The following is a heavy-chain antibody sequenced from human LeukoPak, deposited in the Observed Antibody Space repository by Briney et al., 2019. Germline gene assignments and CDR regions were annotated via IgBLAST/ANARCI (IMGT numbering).Heavy chain of an antibody. D-gene: IGHD3-22*01. Sequence: PSQTLSLTCTVSGGSISSYYWSWLRQPAGKGLEWIGRIYTSGSTNYNPSLKGRVTMSVDTSKNQFSLKLSSVTAADTAVYYCARDRYYYDSTGYSIFDYWGQGTLVTVSS. V-gene: IGHV4-4*07. J-gene: IGHJ4*02. CDR1: GGSISSYY. CDR2: IYTSGST. CDR3: ARDRYYYDSTGYSIFDY.